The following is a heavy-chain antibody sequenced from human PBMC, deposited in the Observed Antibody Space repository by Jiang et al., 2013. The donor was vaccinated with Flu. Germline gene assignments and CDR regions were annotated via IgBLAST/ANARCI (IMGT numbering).Heavy chain of an antibody. CDR1: GYTFTSYY. CDR2: INPSGGST. J-gene: IGHJ4*02. Sequence: SCKASGYTFTSYYMHWVRQAPGQGLEWMGIINPSGGSTSYAQKFQGRVTMTRDTSTSTVYMELSSLRSEDTAVYYCARDRGYDFWSGPHDTFDYWGQGTLVTVSS. D-gene: IGHD3-3*01. V-gene: IGHV1-46*01. CDR3: ARDRGYDFWSGPHDTFDY.